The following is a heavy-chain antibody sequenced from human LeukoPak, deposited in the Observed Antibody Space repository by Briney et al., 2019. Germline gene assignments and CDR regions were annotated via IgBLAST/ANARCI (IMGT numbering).Heavy chain of an antibody. V-gene: IGHV3-30-3*01. CDR1: GFTFSSYA. CDR3: ARDLGPYQNFGELFY. D-gene: IGHD3-10*01. Sequence: GGSLRLSCAASGFTFSSYAMHWVRQAAGKWLEWVAVVSYDGSNKYYADSVKGRFTISRDNSKNTLYLQMNSLRAEDTAVYYCARDLGPYQNFGELFYWGQGTLVTVSS. J-gene: IGHJ4*02. CDR2: VSYDGSNK.